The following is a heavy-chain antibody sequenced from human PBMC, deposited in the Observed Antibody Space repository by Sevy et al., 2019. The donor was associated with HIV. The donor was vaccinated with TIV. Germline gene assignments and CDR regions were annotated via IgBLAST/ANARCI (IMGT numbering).Heavy chain of an antibody. D-gene: IGHD2-2*01. V-gene: IGHV3-33*01. CDR3: ARDRYCSTSRCYNWIDP. CDR2: ISFDENIV. CDR1: GFAFNTFG. J-gene: IGHJ5*02. Sequence: GGSLRLSCAASGFAFNTFGMHWVRRAPGKGLEWVAFISFDENIVYYADSVKGRFTISRDNSKNMLYLQMNSLRAEDTAMYYCARDRYCSTSRCYNWIDPWGQGTLVTVSS.